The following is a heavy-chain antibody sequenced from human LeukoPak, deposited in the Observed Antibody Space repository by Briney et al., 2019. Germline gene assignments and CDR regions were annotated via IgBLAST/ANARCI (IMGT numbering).Heavy chain of an antibody. CDR1: GFTFNDDG. CDR2: INWNGGTT. CDR3: AREKHYHDISNYV. D-gene: IGHD3-22*01. V-gene: IGHV3-20*04. Sequence: PGGSLRLSCAVSGFTFNDDGKSWVCQGPGKGLEWVSGINWNGGTTGYADSVRGRFTISRDNAKNSLYLQMNSLRAEDTALYYCAREKHYHDISNYVWGQGTLVTVSS. J-gene: IGHJ4*02.